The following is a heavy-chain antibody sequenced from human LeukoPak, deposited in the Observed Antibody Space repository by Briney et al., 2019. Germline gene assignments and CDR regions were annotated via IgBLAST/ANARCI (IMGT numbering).Heavy chain of an antibody. J-gene: IGHJ6*03. Sequence: PSETLSLTCAVYGGSFSGYYWSWIRQPPGKGLEWIGEINHSGSTNYNPSLKSRVTISVDTSKNQFSLKLSSVTAADTAVYYCARAVQLERPPPVIGYYYMDVWGKGTTVTVSS. CDR3: ARAVQLERPPPVIGYYYMDV. CDR2: INHSGST. D-gene: IGHD1-1*01. V-gene: IGHV4-34*01. CDR1: GGSFSGYY.